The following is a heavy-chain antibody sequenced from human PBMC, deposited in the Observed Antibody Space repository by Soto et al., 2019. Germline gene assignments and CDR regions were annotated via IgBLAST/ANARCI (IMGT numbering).Heavy chain of an antibody. D-gene: IGHD6-19*01. J-gene: IGHJ4*02. CDR1: GFPFITYC. CDR3: VRGTSAWRGMDY. CDR2: TCRDGSGT. Sequence: GSLRLSCAASGFPFITYCMHWVRQTPGTGLVWVSRTCRDGSGTDYADSVKGRFTISRDDAKNTLYLQMNSLRVEDTAIYYCVRGTSAWRGMDYWGQGTLVTVSS. V-gene: IGHV3-74*01.